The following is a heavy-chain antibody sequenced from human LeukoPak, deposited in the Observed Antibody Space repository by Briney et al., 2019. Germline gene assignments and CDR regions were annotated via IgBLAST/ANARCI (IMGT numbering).Heavy chain of an antibody. CDR1: CGSPRRFY. V-gene: IGHV4-59*01. D-gene: IGHD6-13*01. CDR3: ARFNPGSSSWYFGY. Sequence: KPSETPSPPCTGSCGSPRRFYRCWIRQPPGKGLEWIWYVYYSGSTNYTPSLKSRVSISVDTSKNQFSLKLSSVTAADTAVYYCARFNPGSSSWYFGYWGQGTLVTVSS. CDR2: VYYSGST. J-gene: IGHJ4*02.